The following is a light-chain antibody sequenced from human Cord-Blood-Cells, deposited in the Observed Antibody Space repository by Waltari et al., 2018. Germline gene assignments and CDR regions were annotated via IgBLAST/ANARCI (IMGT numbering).Light chain of an antibody. Sequence: QSALTQPASVSGSPGQSITISCTGTSSDVGGYNYVSWYQQHPGKAPKLMIYDVSNRPAGGSNRFSGYKSGNTASLTISGLQAEDEADYYCSSYTSSSTLDVVFGGGTKLTVL. J-gene: IGLJ2*01. CDR3: SSYTSSSTLDVV. V-gene: IGLV2-14*01. CDR1: SSDVGGYNY. CDR2: DVS.